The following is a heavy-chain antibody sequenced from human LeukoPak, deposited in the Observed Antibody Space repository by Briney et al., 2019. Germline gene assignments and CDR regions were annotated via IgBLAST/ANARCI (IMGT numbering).Heavy chain of an antibody. CDR1: GGTFSSYA. CDR2: IIPILGIA. CDR3: ARLAYSGSHNRFDY. V-gene: IGHV1-69*04. J-gene: IGHJ4*02. Sequence: GASVKVSCKASGGTFSSYAISWVRQAPGQGLEWMGRIIPILGIANYAQKFQGRVTITADKSTSTAYMELSSLRSEDTTVYYCARLAYSGSHNRFDYWGQGTLVTVSS. D-gene: IGHD1-26*01.